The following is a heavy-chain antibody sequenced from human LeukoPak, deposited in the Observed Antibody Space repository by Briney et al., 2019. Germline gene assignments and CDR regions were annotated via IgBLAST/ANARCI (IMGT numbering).Heavy chain of an antibody. CDR1: GYTFTSYG. Sequence: ASVKVSCKASGYTFTSYGIGWVRQAPGQGLEWMGWISAYNGNTNYAQKLQGRVTMTTDTSTSTAYMELRSLRSDDTAVYYCARDFRYYYDSSGERKLDYWGQGTLVTVSS. J-gene: IGHJ4*02. D-gene: IGHD3-22*01. CDR2: ISAYNGNT. CDR3: ARDFRYYYDSSGERKLDY. V-gene: IGHV1-18*01.